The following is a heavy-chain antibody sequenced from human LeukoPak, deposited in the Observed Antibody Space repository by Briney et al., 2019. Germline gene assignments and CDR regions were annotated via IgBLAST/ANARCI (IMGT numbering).Heavy chain of an antibody. CDR2: INSDGSST. J-gene: IGHJ6*03. Sequence: PGGSLRLSCAASGFTFSSYWMHWVRQAPGKGLVWVSRINSDGSSTSYADSVKGRFTISRDNAKNTLYLQMNSLRAEDTAVYYCASLPGIAAAGTDYYYYMDVWGKGTTVTISS. V-gene: IGHV3-74*01. D-gene: IGHD6-13*01. CDR1: GFTFSSYW. CDR3: ASLPGIAAAGTDYYYYMDV.